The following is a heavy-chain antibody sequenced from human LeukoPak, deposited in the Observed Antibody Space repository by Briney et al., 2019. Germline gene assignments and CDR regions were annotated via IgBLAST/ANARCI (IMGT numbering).Heavy chain of an antibody. D-gene: IGHD5-18*01. CDR3: TRDNDSGYRYGYLLPS. CDR1: GFTFGDYA. CDR2: IRSKAYGGTT. Sequence: PGGSLRLSGTASGFTFGDYAMSWARQAPGKGLEWVGFIRSKAYGGTTEYAASVKGRFTISRDDSKSIAYLRMNSLKTEDTAVYYCTRDNDSGYRYGYLLPSWGQGTLVTVSS. J-gene: IGHJ5*02. V-gene: IGHV3-49*04.